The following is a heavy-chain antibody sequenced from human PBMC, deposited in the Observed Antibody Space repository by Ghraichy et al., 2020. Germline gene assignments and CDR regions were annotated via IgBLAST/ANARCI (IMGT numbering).Heavy chain of an antibody. CDR2: INHSGST. CDR3: ARERVGRGWYRYYYGMDV. D-gene: IGHD6-19*01. J-gene: IGHJ6*02. Sequence: SETLSLTCAVYGGSFSGYYWSWIRQPPGKGLEWIGEINHSGSTNYNPSLKSRVTISVDTSKNQFSLKLSSVTAADTAVYYCARERVGRGWYRYYYGMDVWGQGTTVTISS. V-gene: IGHV4-34*01. CDR1: GGSFSGYY.